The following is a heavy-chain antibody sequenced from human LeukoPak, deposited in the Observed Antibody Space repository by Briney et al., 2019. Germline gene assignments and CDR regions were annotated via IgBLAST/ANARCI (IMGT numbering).Heavy chain of an antibody. Sequence: SETLSLTCTVSGVSISSYYWSWLRQPPGKGLEWIGYIYYSGSTNYNPSLKSRVTISVDTSKNQFSLKLSSVTAADTAVYYCARVPNDAFDIWGQGTMVTVSS. V-gene: IGHV4-59*12. J-gene: IGHJ3*02. CDR3: ARVPNDAFDI. CDR1: GVSISSYY. CDR2: IYYSGST.